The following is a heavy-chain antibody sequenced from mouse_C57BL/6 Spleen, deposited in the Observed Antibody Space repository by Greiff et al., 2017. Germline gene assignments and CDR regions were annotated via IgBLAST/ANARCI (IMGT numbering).Heavy chain of an antibody. J-gene: IGHJ2*01. D-gene: IGHD4-1*01. V-gene: IGHV3-6*01. CDR3: AREGKLGYFDY. CDR1: GYSITSGYY. CDR2: ISYDGSN. Sequence: EVQLVESGPGLVKPSQSLSLTCSVTGYSITSGYYWNWIRQFPGNKLEWMGYISYDGSNNYNPSLKNRISITRDTSKNQFFLKLNSVTTEDTATYYCAREGKLGYFDYWGQGTTLTVSS.